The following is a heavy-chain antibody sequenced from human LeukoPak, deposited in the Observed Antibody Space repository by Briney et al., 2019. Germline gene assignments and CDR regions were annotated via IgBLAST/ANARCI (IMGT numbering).Heavy chain of an antibody. D-gene: IGHD3-3*01. CDR1: GGSISSHY. V-gene: IGHV4-59*11. J-gene: IGHJ4*02. CDR3: ARGQGGTIFGVVTNFDY. Sequence: SETLSLTCTVSGGSISSHYWSWVRQPPGKGLEWIGNIYDSESTHYKSSLKSRVTISVDTSKNQFSLRLSSVTAADTAVYYCARGQGGTIFGVVTNFDYWGQGTLVTVSS. CDR2: IYDSEST.